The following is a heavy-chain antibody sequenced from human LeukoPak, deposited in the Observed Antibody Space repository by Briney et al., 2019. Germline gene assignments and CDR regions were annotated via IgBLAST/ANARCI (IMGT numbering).Heavy chain of an antibody. CDR3: ARVAAGFVPFDY. J-gene: IGHJ4*02. CDR2: IYYSGST. CDR1: GGSISSSSYY. D-gene: IGHD6-19*01. V-gene: IGHV4-39*01. Sequence: PSETLSLTCTVSGGSISSSSYYRGWIRQPPGKGLERIGSIYYSGSTYYNPSLKSRVTISVDTSKNQFSLKLSSVTAADTAVYYCARVAAGFVPFDYWGQGTLVTVSS.